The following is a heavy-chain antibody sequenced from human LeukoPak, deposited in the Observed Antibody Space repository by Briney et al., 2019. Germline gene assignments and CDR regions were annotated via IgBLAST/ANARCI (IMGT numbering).Heavy chain of an antibody. CDR3: ARLRGSSHWYFDL. CDR2: IYPGDSDT. CDR1: GYSFTSYW. Sequence: AESLKISCKGSGYSFTSYWIGWVRPMPGKGLEWMGIIYPGDSDTRYSPSFQGQVTISADKSISTAYLQWSSLKASDTAMYYCARLRGSSHWYFDLWGRGTLVTVSS. J-gene: IGHJ2*01. D-gene: IGHD6-6*01. V-gene: IGHV5-51*01.